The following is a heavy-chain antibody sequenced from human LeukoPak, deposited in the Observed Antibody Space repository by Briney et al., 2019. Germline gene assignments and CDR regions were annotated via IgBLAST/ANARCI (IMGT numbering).Heavy chain of an antibody. CDR3: ARAVWYYDSSGYAIGVYFDS. Sequence: GGSLRLSCAASGFTFSSYSMNWVRQAPGKGLEWVSYIVTVSTTINYADSLKGRFTISRDNAKNSLFLQMNSLRAEDTAVYYCARAVWYYDSSGYAIGVYFDSWGQGTLVTVSS. V-gene: IGHV3-48*01. D-gene: IGHD3-22*01. CDR2: IVTVSTTI. J-gene: IGHJ4*02. CDR1: GFTFSSYS.